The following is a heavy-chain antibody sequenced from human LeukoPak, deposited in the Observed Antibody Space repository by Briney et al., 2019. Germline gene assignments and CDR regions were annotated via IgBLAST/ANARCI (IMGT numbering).Heavy chain of an antibody. V-gene: IGHV1-2*02. CDR3: ARGKSHSSSCTITPCSGFDP. CDR2: INPNSGGT. D-gene: IGHD6-13*01. CDR1: GYTFTGYY. Sequence: ASVKVSCKASGYTFTGYYMHWVRQAPGQGLEWMAWINPNSGGTNYAQKFQGRVTLTRDTSISTAYMELNSLRSDDTAVYYCARGKSHSSSCTITPCSGFDPWGQGTLVAVSS. J-gene: IGHJ5*02.